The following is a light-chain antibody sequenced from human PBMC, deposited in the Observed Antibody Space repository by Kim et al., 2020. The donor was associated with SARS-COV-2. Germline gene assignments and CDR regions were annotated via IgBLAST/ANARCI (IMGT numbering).Light chain of an antibody. V-gene: IGKV3-20*01. CDR3: QQYGSSPLT. CDR2: GAS. J-gene: IGKJ3*01. CDR1: QSVDSSY. Sequence: EIVLTQSPDTLSLSPGETATLSCRASQSVDSSYLAWYQQKPGQAPRLLMYGASSRATGIPDRISGSGSGTDFILTISRLEPEDFAVYYCQQYGSSPLTFGPGTKVDIK.